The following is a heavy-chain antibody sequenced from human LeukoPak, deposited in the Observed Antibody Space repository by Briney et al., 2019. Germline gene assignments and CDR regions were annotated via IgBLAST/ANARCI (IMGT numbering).Heavy chain of an antibody. J-gene: IGHJ4*02. V-gene: IGHV3-74*01. CDR3: ARDRGWRQNDN. D-gene: IGHD5-24*01. CDR2: INGDGSAT. CDR1: GFTFNNYW. Sequence: GGSLRLSCAASGFTFNNYWMQWVRQTPGKGLVWVSIINGDGSATNYADSVQGRFTISRDNAKNTLYLQMTSLRAEDTALYYCARDRGWRQNDNWGQGTLVTVS.